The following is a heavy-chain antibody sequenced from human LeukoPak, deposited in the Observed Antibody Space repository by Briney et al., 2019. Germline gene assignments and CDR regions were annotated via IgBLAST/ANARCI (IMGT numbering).Heavy chain of an antibody. Sequence: PGGSLRLSCAASGFAFSYYTINWVRQAPGKGLEWVSSISGSSSSISNADSVKGRFTISRDNAKNSLYLQMNSLRAEDTAVYYCARDHAFSYYYYYMDVWGKGTTVTVSS. J-gene: IGHJ6*03. D-gene: IGHD3-3*01. CDR2: ISGSSSSI. V-gene: IGHV3-21*06. CDR1: GFAFSYYT. CDR3: ARDHAFSYYYYYMDV.